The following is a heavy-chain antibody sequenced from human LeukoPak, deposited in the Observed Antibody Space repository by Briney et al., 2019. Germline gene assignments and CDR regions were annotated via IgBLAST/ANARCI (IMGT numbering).Heavy chain of an antibody. CDR2: TRNKANSYTT. D-gene: IGHD2-2*02. CDR1: GFTFSDHY. V-gene: IGHV3-72*01. J-gene: IGHJ6*02. CDR3: ARAAIRRSYYYGMDV. Sequence: GGSLRLSCAASGFTFSDHYMDWVRQAPGKGLEWVGRTRNKANSYTTEYAASVKGRLTISRDDSKKSLYLQMNSLKTEDTAVYYCARAAIRRSYYYGMDVWGQGTTVTVSS.